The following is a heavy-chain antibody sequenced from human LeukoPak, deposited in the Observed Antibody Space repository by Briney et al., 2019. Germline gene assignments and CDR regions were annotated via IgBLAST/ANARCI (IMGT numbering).Heavy chain of an antibody. V-gene: IGHV3-21*01. CDR3: ARGDTAQVDYYYYMDV. Sequence: GGSLRLSCAASGFTFNNYWMSWVRQAPGKGLEWVSSISTSSSYIYYADSVKGRFTISRDNARNSLYLQMNSLRAEDTAVYYCARGDTAQVDYYYYMDVWGKGTTVTISS. J-gene: IGHJ6*03. CDR1: GFTFNNYW. D-gene: IGHD5-18*01. CDR2: ISTSSSYI.